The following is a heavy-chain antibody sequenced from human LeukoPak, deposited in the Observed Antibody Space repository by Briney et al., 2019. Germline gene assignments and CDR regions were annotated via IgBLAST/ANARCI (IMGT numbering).Heavy chain of an antibody. Sequence: KPGGSLRLSCAASGFTFSDYYMSWIRQAPGKGLEWVSYISSSGSTIYYADSVKGRFTISRDNAKNSLYLQMNSLRAEDTAVYYCARALCSSTSCYAGGYMDVWGKGTTVTVPS. CDR3: ARALCSSTSCYAGGYMDV. D-gene: IGHD2-2*01. CDR2: ISSSGSTI. V-gene: IGHV3-11*01. J-gene: IGHJ6*03. CDR1: GFTFSDYY.